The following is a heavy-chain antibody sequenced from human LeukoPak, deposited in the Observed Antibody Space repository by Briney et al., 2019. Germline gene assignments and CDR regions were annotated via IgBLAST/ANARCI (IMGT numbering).Heavy chain of an antibody. D-gene: IGHD5-12*01. Sequence: GASVKVSCKASGYTFTSYAMHWVRQASGQRLEWMGWINAGNGNTKYSQKFQGRVTITRDTSASTAYMELSSLRSEDTAVYYCARGYSGYDYFDYWGQGTLVTVSS. CDR3: ARGYSGYDYFDY. J-gene: IGHJ4*02. CDR1: GYTFTSYA. CDR2: INAGNGNT. V-gene: IGHV1-3*01.